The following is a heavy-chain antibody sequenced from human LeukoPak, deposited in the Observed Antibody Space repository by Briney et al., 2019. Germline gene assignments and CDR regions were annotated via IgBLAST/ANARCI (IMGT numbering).Heavy chain of an antibody. J-gene: IGHJ3*02. Sequence: SETLSLTCTVSGGSISTYYWSWIRQPPGKGLEWIGYIYYSGSTNYSPSLTSRVTISVDTSKNQFSLNLSSVTAADTAVYYCARELFSDDAFDIWGQGTMVTVSS. CDR3: ARELFSDDAFDI. D-gene: IGHD3-3*01. CDR1: GGSISTYY. V-gene: IGHV4-59*01. CDR2: IYYSGST.